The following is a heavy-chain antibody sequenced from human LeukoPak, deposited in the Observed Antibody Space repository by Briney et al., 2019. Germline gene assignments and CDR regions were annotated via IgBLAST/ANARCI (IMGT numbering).Heavy chain of an antibody. CDR3: ARVAMSDSSGYCDY. J-gene: IGHJ4*02. D-gene: IGHD3-22*01. CDR2: IWYDGSNQ. CDR1: GFTFSSYA. Sequence: GGSLRLSCAASGFTFSSYAMHWVRQAPGKGLEWVAVIWYDGSNQNYADSVRGRFTVSRDNSRNTLYLHMNSVRAEDTAVYYCARVAMSDSSGYCDYWGQGTLVTVSS. V-gene: IGHV3-33*01.